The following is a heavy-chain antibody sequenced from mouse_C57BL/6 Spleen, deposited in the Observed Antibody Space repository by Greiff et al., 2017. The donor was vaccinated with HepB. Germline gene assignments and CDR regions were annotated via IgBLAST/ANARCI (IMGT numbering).Heavy chain of an antibody. V-gene: IGHV5-17*01. D-gene: IGHD4-1*01. CDR1: GFTFSDYG. Sequence: EVQVVESGGGLVKPGGSLKLSCAASGFTFSDYGMHWVRQAPEKGLEWVAYISSGSGTIYYADTVKGGFTISRDNAKNTLFLQMTSLGSEDTAMYCCARALGPYYYAMDYWGQGTSVTGSS. J-gene: IGHJ4*01. CDR3: ARALGPYYYAMDY. CDR2: ISSGSGTI.